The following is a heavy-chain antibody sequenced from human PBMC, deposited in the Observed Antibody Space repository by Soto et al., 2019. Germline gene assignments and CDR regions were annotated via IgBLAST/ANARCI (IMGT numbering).Heavy chain of an antibody. J-gene: IGHJ2*01. CDR1: GYTFTLYA. D-gene: IGHD5-12*01. Sequence: QVQLVQSGAEERKSGASVKVSCKASGYTFTLYAMHWVRQAPGQRLEWMGWINAANGNTKYSQKFEDRVTITRDTSASTAYMALNRLRSEDTAVHFCARATNWDERYFDLWGRGTLVTVSS. CDR3: ARATNWDERYFDL. V-gene: IGHV1-3*05. CDR2: INAANGNT.